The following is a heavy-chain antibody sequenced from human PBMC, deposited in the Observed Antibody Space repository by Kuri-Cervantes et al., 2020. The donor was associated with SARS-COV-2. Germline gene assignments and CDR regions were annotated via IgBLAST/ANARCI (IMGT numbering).Heavy chain of an antibody. V-gene: IGHV3-30*18. CDR3: AKDTWIRAYYFDY. CDR1: GFNFSRTD. J-gene: IGHJ4*02. CDR2: ISHDGKNK. Sequence: GGSLRLSCAASGFNFSRTDMHWVRQAPGKGLEWVAVISHDGKNKKCIASGKGRFTISRDNSQNTLYLQMNSLRAEDTAVYYCAKDTWIRAYYFDYWGQGTLVTVSS. D-gene: IGHD5-12*01.